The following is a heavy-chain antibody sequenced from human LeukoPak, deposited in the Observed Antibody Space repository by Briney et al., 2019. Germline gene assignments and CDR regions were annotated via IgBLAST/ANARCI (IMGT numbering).Heavy chain of an antibody. D-gene: IGHD3-3*01. Sequence: GGSLRLSCAASGFTFSSYAMSWVRQAPGKGLEWVAVISYDGSNKYYADSVKGRFTISRDNSKNTLYLQMNSLRAEDTAVYYCARGRGVAQLYYFDYWGQGTLVTVSS. CDR1: GFTFSSYA. CDR3: ARGRGVAQLYYFDY. V-gene: IGHV3-30*03. CDR2: ISYDGSNK. J-gene: IGHJ4*02.